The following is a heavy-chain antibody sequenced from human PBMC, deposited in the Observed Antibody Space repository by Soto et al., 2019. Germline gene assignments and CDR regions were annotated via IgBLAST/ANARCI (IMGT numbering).Heavy chain of an antibody. CDR1: GFTFRSYG. J-gene: IGHJ4*02. V-gene: IGHV3-30*18. CDR3: AKERTRHFDY. D-gene: IGHD1-1*01. Sequence: GGSLRLSCAASGFTFRSYGMHWVRQAPGKGLEWVAVISYDGNNKYYADSVKGRLTISRDNSKNTVSLQMNSLRAEDTAVYYCAKERTRHFDYWGQGIPVTVS. CDR2: ISYDGNNK.